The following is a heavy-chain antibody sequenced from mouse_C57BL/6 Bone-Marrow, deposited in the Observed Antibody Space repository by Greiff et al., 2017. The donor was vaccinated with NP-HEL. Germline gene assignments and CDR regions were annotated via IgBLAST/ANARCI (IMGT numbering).Heavy chain of an antibody. Sequence: EVQLQQSGPVLVKPGASVKMSCKASGYTFTDYYMNWVKQSHGKSLEWIGVINPYNGGTSYNQKFKGKATLTVDKSSSTAYMELNSLTSEDSAVYYCARWVYYGNFFAYWGQGTLVTVSA. CDR2: INPYNGGT. CDR3: ARWVYYGNFFAY. CDR1: GYTFTDYY. D-gene: IGHD2-1*01. J-gene: IGHJ3*01. V-gene: IGHV1-19*01.